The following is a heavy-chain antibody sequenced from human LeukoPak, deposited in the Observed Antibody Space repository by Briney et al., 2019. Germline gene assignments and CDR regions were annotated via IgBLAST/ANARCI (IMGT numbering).Heavy chain of an antibody. Sequence: GESLKISCKGSGYSFTSYWIGWVRQAPGQGLEWMGWISAYNGNTNYAQKLQGRVTMTTDTSTSTAYMELRSLRSDDTAVYYCARVRGMDYYDSSGYFDYWGQGTLVTVSS. CDR2: ISAYNGNT. V-gene: IGHV1-18*04. CDR3: ARVRGMDYYDSSGYFDY. J-gene: IGHJ4*02. CDR1: GYSFTSYW. D-gene: IGHD3-22*01.